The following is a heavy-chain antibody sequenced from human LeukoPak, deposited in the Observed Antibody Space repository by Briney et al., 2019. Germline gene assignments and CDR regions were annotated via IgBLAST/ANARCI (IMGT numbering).Heavy chain of an antibody. CDR3: ARFGYVAAVDV. CDR1: GFSFSAYW. CDR2: INPAGSET. V-gene: IGHV3-7*01. J-gene: IGHJ4*02. Sequence: PVGSLRLSCAASGFSFSAYWMTWVRQAPGTGLDWVANINPAGSETYYVDPVKGRFSISRDNAKNLVYLKMNSLRAEDTAVYHCARFGYVAAVDVWGRGTPVTVSS. D-gene: IGHD2-15*01.